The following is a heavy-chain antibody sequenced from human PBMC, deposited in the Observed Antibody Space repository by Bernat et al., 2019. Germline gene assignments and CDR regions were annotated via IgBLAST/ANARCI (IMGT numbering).Heavy chain of an antibody. CDR1: GFSLSTSGMC. CDR3: ARMMPYGGSGWPPLDY. Sequence: QVTLRESGPALVKPTQTLTLTCTFSGFSLSTSGMCVSWIRQPPGKALEWLARIDWDDDKYYSTSLKTRLTISKDTSKNQVVLTMTNMDPVDTATYYCARMMPYGGSGWPPLDYGGQGTLVTVSS. CDR2: IDWDDDK. D-gene: IGHD6-19*01. J-gene: IGHJ4*02. V-gene: IGHV2-70*15.